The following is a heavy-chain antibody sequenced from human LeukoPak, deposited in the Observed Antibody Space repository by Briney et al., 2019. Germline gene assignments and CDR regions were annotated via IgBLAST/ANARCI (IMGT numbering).Heavy chain of an antibody. D-gene: IGHD6-6*01. CDR1: GFTVSSNY. V-gene: IGHV3-66*01. CDR3: ARLQSSSSQPSFDS. CDR2: ISSGGST. J-gene: IGHJ4*02. Sequence: GGSLRLSCAASGFTVSSNYMSWVRQAPGKGLEWVSVISSGGSTYYIDSVKGGLTFSRDNSMNTLYLQMNTLRGDDTAVYYCARLQSSSSQPSFDSWGQGPLVPVSS.